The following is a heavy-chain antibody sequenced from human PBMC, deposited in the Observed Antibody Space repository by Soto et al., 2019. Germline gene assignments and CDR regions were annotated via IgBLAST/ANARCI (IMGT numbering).Heavy chain of an antibody. J-gene: IGHJ5*02. CDR2: IYWNDDK. CDR3: AHRLGYYDIFAP. D-gene: IGHD3-9*01. CDR1: GFSLISSCVG. Sequence: QITLKESGPTLVKPTQTLTLTCTFSGFSLISSCVGGGWISQPTGKALEWLAFIYWNDDKRYSPSLKSRLTITTDSSNNQVGLKITKMDTADQATYYCAHRLGYYDIFAPWGQGTLVTVS. V-gene: IGHV2-5*01.